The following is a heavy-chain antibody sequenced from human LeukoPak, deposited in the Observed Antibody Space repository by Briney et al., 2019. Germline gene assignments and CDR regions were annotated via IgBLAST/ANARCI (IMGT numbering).Heavy chain of an antibody. V-gene: IGHV3-30*02. CDR1: GFTFNSYG. D-gene: IGHD5-24*01. Sequence: GGSLRLSCAASGFTFNSYGMHWVRQAPGKGLEWVAFIRYDGSNKYYADSVKGRFTISRDNSKNTLYLQMNSLRAEDTAVYYCAKSNGVDRNGYNSDYFDYWGQGTLVTVSS. J-gene: IGHJ4*02. CDR2: IRYDGSNK. CDR3: AKSNGVDRNGYNSDYFDY.